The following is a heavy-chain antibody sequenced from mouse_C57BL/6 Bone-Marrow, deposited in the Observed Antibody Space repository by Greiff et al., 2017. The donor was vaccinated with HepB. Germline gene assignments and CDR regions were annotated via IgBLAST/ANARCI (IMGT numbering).Heavy chain of an antibody. D-gene: IGHD1-1*01. J-gene: IGHJ1*03. CDR2: IGPGSGST. CDR1: GYTFTDYY. V-gene: IGHV1-77*01. Sequence: QVQLQQSGAELVKPGASVKISCKASGYTFTDYYINWVKQRPGQGLKWIGKIGPGSGSTYYNEKFKGKATLTADKSSSTAYMQLSSLTSEDSAVYFCARHLYYYGSSYWYFDVWGTGTTVTVSS. CDR3: ARHLYYYGSSYWYFDV.